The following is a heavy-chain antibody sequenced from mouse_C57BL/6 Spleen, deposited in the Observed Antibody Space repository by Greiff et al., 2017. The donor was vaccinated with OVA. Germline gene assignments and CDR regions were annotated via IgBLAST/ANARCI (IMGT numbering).Heavy chain of an antibody. J-gene: IGHJ1*03. CDR2: INPNNGGT. CDR1: GYTFTDYN. D-gene: IGHD2-3*01. Sequence: EVQLQQSGPELVKPGASVKIPCKASGYTFTDYNMDWVKQSHGKSLEWIGDINPNNGGTIYNQKFKGKATLTVDKSSSTAYMELRSLTSEDTAVYYCARSLYDGYYYWYCDVWGTGTTVTVSS. CDR3: ARSLYDGYYYWYCDV. V-gene: IGHV1-18*01.